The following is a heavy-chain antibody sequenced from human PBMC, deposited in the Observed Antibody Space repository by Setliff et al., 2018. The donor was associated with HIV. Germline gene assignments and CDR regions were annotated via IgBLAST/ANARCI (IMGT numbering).Heavy chain of an antibody. V-gene: IGHV4-61*09. Sequence: SCTVSGGSIRTGNYYWNWIRQPAGKGLEWIGHIHTTGRITYNHSLRSRVTISRDNSKSTLYLQMNSLRDGDTALYYCAKNTPSIINYPYYYYMDVWGKGTTVTVSS. J-gene: IGHJ6*03. CDR3: AKNTPSIINYPYYYYMDV. D-gene: IGHD1-7*01. CDR1: GGSIRTGNYY. CDR2: IHTTGRI.